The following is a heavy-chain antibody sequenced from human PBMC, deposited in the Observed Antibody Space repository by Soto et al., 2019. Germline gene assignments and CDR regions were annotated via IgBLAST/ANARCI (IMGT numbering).Heavy chain of an antibody. CDR1: GGSISSGGYD. CDR2: LYYSGST. V-gene: IGHV4-31*03. J-gene: IGHJ5*02. Sequence: QVQLQESGPGLVKPSQTLSLTGTVSGGSISSGGYDWTWIRQHPGKGLEWIGALYYSGSTYYNPSLKRRVTISVDTSNQQFSLKLSSVNAADTAVYYCARGVLPWCQGTLGTVSS. CDR3: ARGVLP. D-gene: IGHD3-10*01.